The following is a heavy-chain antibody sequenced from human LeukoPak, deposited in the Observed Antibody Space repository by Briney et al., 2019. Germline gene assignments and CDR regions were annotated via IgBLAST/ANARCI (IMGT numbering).Heavy chain of an antibody. D-gene: IGHD6-19*01. J-gene: IGHJ4*02. CDR3: AKQSRGGLIAVAGFHYFDY. V-gene: IGHV3-23*01. Sequence: PGGSLRLSCAASGFTFSSYAMSWVRQAPGKGLEWVSAISGSGGSTYYADSVKGRFTISRDNSKNTLYLQMNSLRAEDTAVYYCAKQSRGGLIAVAGFHYFDYWGQGTLVTVSS. CDR1: GFTFSSYA. CDR2: ISGSGGST.